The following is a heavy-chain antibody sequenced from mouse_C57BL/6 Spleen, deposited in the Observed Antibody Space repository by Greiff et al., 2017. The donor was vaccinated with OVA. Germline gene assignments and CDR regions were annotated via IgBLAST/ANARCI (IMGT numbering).Heavy chain of an antibody. CDR1: GFNIKDYY. V-gene: IGHV14-2*01. J-gene: IGHJ2*01. CDR2: IDPEDGET. CDR3: AFYDYDGFDY. D-gene: IGHD2-4*01. Sequence: EVQLQQSGAELVKPGASVKLSCTASGFNIKDYYMHWVKQRTEQGLEWIGRIDPEDGETKYAPTFQGKAPITADTSSNTAYLQLSSLTSEDTAVYYCAFYDYDGFDYWGQGTTLTVSS.